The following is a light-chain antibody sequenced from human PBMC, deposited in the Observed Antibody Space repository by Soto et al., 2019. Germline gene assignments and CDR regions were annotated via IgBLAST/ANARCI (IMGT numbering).Light chain of an antibody. V-gene: IGLV2-14*01. CDR3: SSYTSRSPLV. CDR1: SSDVGGYNY. J-gene: IGLJ3*02. CDR2: EVS. Sequence: QSALTQPASVSGSPGQSITISCTGTSSDVGGYNYVSWYQQHPGKAPKLMIYEVSNRPSGVSNRFSGSKSGNTASLTISGLQAEDGAYYYCSSYTSRSPLVFGGGTKLTVL.